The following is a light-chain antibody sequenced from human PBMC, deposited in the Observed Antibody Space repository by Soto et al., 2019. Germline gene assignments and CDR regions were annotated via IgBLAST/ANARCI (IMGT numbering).Light chain of an antibody. Sequence: DIVMTQSPDSLAVSLGERATINCKSSQSVLYSSNNKNYLAWYQQRPGQPPKLLIYWASTRESGVPDRFSGSGSGTDFTLTISRLEPEDFAVYYWQHYGSSRTFGQGTKVDIK. CDR2: WAS. V-gene: IGKV4-1*01. CDR1: QSVLYSSNNKNY. J-gene: IGKJ1*01. CDR3: QHYGSSRT.